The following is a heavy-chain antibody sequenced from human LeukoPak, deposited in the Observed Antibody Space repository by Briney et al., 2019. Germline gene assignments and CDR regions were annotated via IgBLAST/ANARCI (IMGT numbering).Heavy chain of an antibody. CDR1: GFTFSSYG. D-gene: IGHD3-9*01. CDR2: ISYDGSNK. CDR3: AKGSSYDILTGYYLPDY. V-gene: IGHV3-30*18. Sequence: PGGSLRLSCAASGFTFSSYGMHWVRQAPGKGLEWVAVISYDGSNKYYADSVKGRFTTSRDNSKNTLYLQMNSLRAEDTAVYYCAKGSSYDILTGYYLPDYWGQGTLVTVSS. J-gene: IGHJ4*02.